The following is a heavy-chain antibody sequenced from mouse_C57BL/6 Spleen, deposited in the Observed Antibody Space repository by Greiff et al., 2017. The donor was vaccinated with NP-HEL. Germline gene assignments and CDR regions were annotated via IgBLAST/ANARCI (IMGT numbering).Heavy chain of an antibody. CDR3: ARMNDYDGGFAY. Sequence: VQLQQPGAELVMPGASVKLSCKASGYTFTSYWMHWVKQRPGQGLEWIGEIDPSDSYTNYNQKFKGKSTLTVDKSSSTAYMQLSSLTSEDSAVYYCARMNDYDGGFAYWGQGTLVTVSA. J-gene: IGHJ3*01. CDR2: IDPSDSYT. CDR1: GYTFTSYW. V-gene: IGHV1-69*01. D-gene: IGHD2-4*01.